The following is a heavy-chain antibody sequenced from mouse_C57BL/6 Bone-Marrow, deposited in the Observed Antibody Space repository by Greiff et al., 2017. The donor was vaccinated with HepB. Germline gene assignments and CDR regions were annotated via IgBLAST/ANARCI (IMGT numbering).Heavy chain of an antibody. CDR3: ARSTVVAPGYFDY. CDR1: GYTFTNYW. D-gene: IGHD1-1*01. V-gene: IGHV1-63*01. J-gene: IGHJ2*01. CDR2: IYPGGGYT. Sequence: QVQLQQSGAELVRPGTSVKMSKASGYTFTNYWIGWAKQRPGHGLEWIGDIYPGGGYTNYNEKFKGKATLTADKSSSTAYMQFSSLTSEDSAIYYCARSTVVAPGYFDYWGQGTTLTVSS.